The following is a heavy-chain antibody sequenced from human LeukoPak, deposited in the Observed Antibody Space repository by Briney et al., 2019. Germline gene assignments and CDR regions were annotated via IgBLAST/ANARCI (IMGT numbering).Heavy chain of an antibody. CDR1: GGSISSYY. J-gene: IGHJ4*02. CDR3: ARQNSNYVSY. D-gene: IGHD4-11*01. CDR2: IYYSGST. V-gene: IGHV4-39*01. Sequence: PSETLSLTCTVSGGSISSYYWGWIRQPPGKGLEWIGSIYYSGSTYYNPSLKSRVTISVDTSKNQFSLKLSSVTAADTAVYYCARQNSNYVSYWGQGTLVTVSS.